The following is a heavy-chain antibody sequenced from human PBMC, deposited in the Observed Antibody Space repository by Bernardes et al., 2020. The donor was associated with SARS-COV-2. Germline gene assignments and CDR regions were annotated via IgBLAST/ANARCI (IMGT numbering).Heavy chain of an antibody. D-gene: IGHD3-10*01. V-gene: IGHV3-33*01. Sequence: GGSLRLSCAASGFTFSNYGMHWVRQAPGKGLDWVAVIWYDGSNEYYADSVKGRFTISRDNSKNTLYLQMNSLRAEDTAVYYCARDPSGMVRGGSGASYYYGMDVWGQGTTVTVSS. CDR1: GFTFSNYG. CDR3: ARDPSGMVRGGSGASYYYGMDV. CDR2: IWYDGSNE. J-gene: IGHJ6*02.